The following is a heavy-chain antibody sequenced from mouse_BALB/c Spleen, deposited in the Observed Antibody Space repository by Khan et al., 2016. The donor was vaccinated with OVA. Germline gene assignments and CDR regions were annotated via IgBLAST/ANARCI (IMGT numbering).Heavy chain of an antibody. D-gene: IGHD1-1*01. J-gene: IGHJ3*01. V-gene: IGHV1-12*01. Sequence: QVQLQQPGAELVKPGASVKMSCKASGYTFTSYNMHWVKQTPGQGLEWIGAIYPGNGDTSYNQKFNGKATLTADKSSSTAYMQLNSLTSEDSAVYYCARGGGCYGSRGAWFAYWGQGTLVTVSA. CDR2: IYPGNGDT. CDR3: ARGGGCYGSRGAWFAY. CDR1: GYTFTSYN.